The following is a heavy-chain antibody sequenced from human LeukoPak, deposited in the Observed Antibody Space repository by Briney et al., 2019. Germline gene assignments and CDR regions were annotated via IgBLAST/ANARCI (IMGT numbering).Heavy chain of an antibody. V-gene: IGHV3-30-3*01. CDR2: ISYDGSNK. CDR3: ASPVVPAARSPFDY. D-gene: IGHD2-2*01. J-gene: IGHJ4*02. CDR1: GFTFSSYA. Sequence: PGRSLILSCAASGFTFSSYAMHWVRQAPGKGLEWVAVISYDGSNKYYADSVKGRFTISRDNSKNTLYLQMNSLRAEDTAVYYCASPVVPAARSPFDYWGQGTLVTVSS.